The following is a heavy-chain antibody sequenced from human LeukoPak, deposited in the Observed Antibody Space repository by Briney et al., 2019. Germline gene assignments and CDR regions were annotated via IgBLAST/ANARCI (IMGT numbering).Heavy chain of an antibody. Sequence: GGSLRLSCAASGFTFSSYGMHWVRQAPGKGLEWVAVISYDGSNKYYADSVKGRFTISRDNSKNTLYLQMNSLRAEDTAVYYCAKDRSFIAAAVNYWGQGTLVTVSS. D-gene: IGHD6-13*01. CDR3: AKDRSFIAAAVNY. J-gene: IGHJ4*02. CDR1: GFTFSSYG. CDR2: ISYDGSNK. V-gene: IGHV3-30*18.